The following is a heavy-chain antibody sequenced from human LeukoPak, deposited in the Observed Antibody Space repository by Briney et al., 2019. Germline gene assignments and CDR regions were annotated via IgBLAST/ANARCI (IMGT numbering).Heavy chain of an antibody. CDR1: GFTFSSYA. D-gene: IGHD2-15*01. V-gene: IGHV3-23*01. Sequence: GGSLRLSCAASGFTFSSYAMSWVRQAPGKGLEWISVISGSGGTTYYADSVKGGFTISRHNSKNTLYLQMNSLRAEDTAVYYCARESVEVVVAATGIDYWGQGTLVTVSS. J-gene: IGHJ4*02. CDR3: ARESVEVVVAATGIDY. CDR2: ISGSGGTT.